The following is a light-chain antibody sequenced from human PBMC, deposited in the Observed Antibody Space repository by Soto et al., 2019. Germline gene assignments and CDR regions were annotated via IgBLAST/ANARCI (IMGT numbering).Light chain of an antibody. V-gene: IGLV2-14*03. CDR3: CSYTGTNSPYV. CDR1: SSDVGGYNY. Sequence: QSVLSQPASVSGSPGQSITISCTGTSSDVGGYNYVSWYQQHPGKAPKLMIYDVSNRPSGVSDRFSGSKSGNTASLIVSGLQPEDEADYYCCSYTGTNSPYVFGTGTKVTVL. J-gene: IGLJ1*01. CDR2: DVS.